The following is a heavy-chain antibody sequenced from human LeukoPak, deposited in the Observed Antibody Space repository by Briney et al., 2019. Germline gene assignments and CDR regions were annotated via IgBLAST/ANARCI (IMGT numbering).Heavy chain of an antibody. Sequence: SETLSLTCTVSGDSISTRYYWGWIRQPPGKGLEWIGYIYYSGSTSYSPSLKSRVTISVDTSKNQFSLKVNSVTAADTAVYYCVREAVALAAFDYWGQGTLVTVSS. CDR3: VREAVALAAFDY. CDR1: GDSISTRYY. V-gene: IGHV4-59*01. D-gene: IGHD5-24*01. CDR2: IYYSGST. J-gene: IGHJ4*02.